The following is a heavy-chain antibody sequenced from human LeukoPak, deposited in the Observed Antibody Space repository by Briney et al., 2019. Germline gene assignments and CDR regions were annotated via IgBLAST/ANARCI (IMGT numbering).Heavy chain of an antibody. D-gene: IGHD6-6*01. Sequence: GEPLKISCKGSGYNFTSYWIGWVRQMPGKGLEWMGIIYPGDSDTRYSPSFQGQVTISADKSISTAYLQWSSLKASDTAIYYCARARAYSTSSAPKGFDYWGQGTLVTVSS. J-gene: IGHJ4*02. CDR2: IYPGDSDT. V-gene: IGHV5-51*01. CDR1: GYNFTSYW. CDR3: ARARAYSTSSAPKGFDY.